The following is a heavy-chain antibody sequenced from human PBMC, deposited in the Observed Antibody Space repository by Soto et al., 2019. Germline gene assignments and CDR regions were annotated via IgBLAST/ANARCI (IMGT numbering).Heavy chain of an antibody. CDR3: AREANNRFQLWCHLDY. CDR1: GFTFSSYA. D-gene: IGHD5-18*01. Sequence: QVQLVESGGGVVQPGRSLRLSCAASGFTFSSYAMHWVRQAPGKGLEWVAVISYDGSNKYYADSVKGRFTISRDNSKNTLYLQMNSLRAEDTAVYYCAREANNRFQLWCHLDYWGQGTLVTVSS. V-gene: IGHV3-30-3*01. J-gene: IGHJ4*02. CDR2: ISYDGSNK.